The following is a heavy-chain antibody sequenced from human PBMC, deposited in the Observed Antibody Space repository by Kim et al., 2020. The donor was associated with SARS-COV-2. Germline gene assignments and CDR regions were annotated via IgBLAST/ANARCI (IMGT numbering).Heavy chain of an antibody. D-gene: IGHD2-2*02. CDR3: AKADCSSTSCYTNY. V-gene: IGHV3-23*01. Sequence: AHSVKGRFTNSRDNSKNTLYLQMNSLRAEDTAVYYCAKADCSSTSCYTNYWGQGTLVTVSS. J-gene: IGHJ4*02.